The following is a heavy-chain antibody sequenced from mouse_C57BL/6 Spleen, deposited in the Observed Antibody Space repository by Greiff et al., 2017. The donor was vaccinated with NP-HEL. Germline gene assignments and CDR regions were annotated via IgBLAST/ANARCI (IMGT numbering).Heavy chain of an antibody. J-gene: IGHJ4*01. CDR1: GYTFTDYY. Sequence: DVQLQESGPELVKPGASVKISCKASGYTFTDYYMNWVKQSHGKSLEWIGDINPNNGGTSYNQKFKGKATLTVDKSSSTAYMELRSLTSEDSAVYYCARSLLRGNYYAMDYWGQGTSVTVSS. CDR3: ARSLLRGNYYAMDY. D-gene: IGHD1-1*01. CDR2: INPNNGGT. V-gene: IGHV1-26*01.